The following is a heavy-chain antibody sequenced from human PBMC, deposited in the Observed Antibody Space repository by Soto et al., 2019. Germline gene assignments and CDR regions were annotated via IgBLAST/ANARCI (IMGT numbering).Heavy chain of an antibody. CDR3: ARDSGLYGAFDI. D-gene: IGHD6-19*01. CDR1: GGSISSSSYY. V-gene: IGHV4-39*07. CDR2: IYYSGST. J-gene: IGHJ3*02. Sequence: PSETLSLTCTVSGGSISSSSYYWGCIRQPPGKGLEWIGSIYYSGSTNYNPSLKSRVTISVDTSKNQFSLKLSSVTAADTAVYYCARDSGLYGAFDIWGQGTMGTVSS.